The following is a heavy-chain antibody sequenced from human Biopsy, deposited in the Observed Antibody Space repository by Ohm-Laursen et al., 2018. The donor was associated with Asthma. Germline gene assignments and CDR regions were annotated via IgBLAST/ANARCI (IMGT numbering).Heavy chain of an antibody. CDR3: AREGVAGTHIED. Sequence: SLRLSCTASRFTYEMHWVRQAPGKGLEWVAVISYDGSSKYYADSVKGRFTISRDNSKNTLSLQMNSLTAEDTAVYYCAREGVAGTHIEDWGQGTLVTVSS. CDR1: RFTYE. D-gene: IGHD6-19*01. V-gene: IGHV3-30-3*01. J-gene: IGHJ4*02. CDR2: ISYDGSSK.